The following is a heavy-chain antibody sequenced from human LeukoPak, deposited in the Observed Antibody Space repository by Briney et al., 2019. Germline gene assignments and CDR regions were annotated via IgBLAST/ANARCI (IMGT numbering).Heavy chain of an antibody. CDR1: GFTFGAYG. Sequence: PGGSLRLSCAASGFTFGAYGMSWVRQAPGKGLEWVSFIQSRTYGGTTQYAASVKGRFTISRDNAKNSLYLQMNSLRAEDTAVYYCARVSYGDYSDYWGQGTLVTVSS. D-gene: IGHD4-17*01. CDR2: IQSRTYGGTT. V-gene: IGHV3-49*04. CDR3: ARVSYGDYSDY. J-gene: IGHJ4*02.